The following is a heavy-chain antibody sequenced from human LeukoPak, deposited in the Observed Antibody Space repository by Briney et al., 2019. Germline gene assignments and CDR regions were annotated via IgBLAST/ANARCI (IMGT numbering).Heavy chain of an antibody. J-gene: IGHJ3*02. D-gene: IGHD6-13*01. CDR3: ARDLYSSRTNDAFVI. Sequence: SVTVSCKASRDTFINNVISWLRQVPGQGLEWMGGIIPIFGSAAYAQKFQGRVTITADESTSTAYMDLSSLRSEDTAVYYCARDLYSSRTNDAFVIWGQGTMVTVSS. CDR2: IIPIFGSA. V-gene: IGHV1-69*13. CDR1: RDTFINNV.